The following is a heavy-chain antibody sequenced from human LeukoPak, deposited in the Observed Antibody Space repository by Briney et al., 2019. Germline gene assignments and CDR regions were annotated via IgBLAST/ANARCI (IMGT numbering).Heavy chain of an antibody. D-gene: IGHD6-19*01. V-gene: IGHV1-46*01. CDR1: GYTFTSYY. CDR3: ARVAVAGTFMRY. CDR2: INPSGGST. J-gene: IGHJ4*02. Sequence: ASVKVSCKASGYTFTSYYMHWVRQAPGQGLEWMGIINPSGGSTSYAQKFQGRVTMTRDTSISTAYMELSRLRSDDTAVYYCARVAVAGTFMRYWGQGTLVTVSS.